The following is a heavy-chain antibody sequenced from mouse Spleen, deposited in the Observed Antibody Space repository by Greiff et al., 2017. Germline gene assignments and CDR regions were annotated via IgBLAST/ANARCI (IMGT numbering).Heavy chain of an antibody. CDR1: GYTFTSYW. D-gene: IGHD2-2*01. CDR3: ARDYGYDKRFAD. Sequence: QVQLQQPGAELVKPGASVKLSCTASGYTFTSYWMHWVKQRPGQGLEWIGMIHPNRGSTNYNEKFKSKATLTVDKSSSTAYMQLSSLTSEDSAVYYCARDYGYDKRFADWGQGTLVTVSA. V-gene: IGHV1-64*01. J-gene: IGHJ3*01. CDR2: IHPNRGST.